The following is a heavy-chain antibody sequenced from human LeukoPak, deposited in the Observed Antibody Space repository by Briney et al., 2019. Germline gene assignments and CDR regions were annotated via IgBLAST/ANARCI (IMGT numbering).Heavy chain of an antibody. CDR1: SFPFSSYS. D-gene: IGHD3-10*01. CDR3: VRARGAGPGAHFDY. J-gene: IGHJ4*02. Sequence: GGSLRLSCAASSFPFSSYSMNWVRQAPGKGLEWISYITGSGRTMYYADSVKGRFTISRDNAKNSLYLQMNSLRAEDAAAYYCVRARGAGPGAHFDYWGQGTLVTVSS. CDR2: ITGSGRTM. V-gene: IGHV3-48*04.